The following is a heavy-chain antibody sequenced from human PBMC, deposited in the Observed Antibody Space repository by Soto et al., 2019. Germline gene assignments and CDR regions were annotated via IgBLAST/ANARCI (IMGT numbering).Heavy chain of an antibody. CDR1: GGTFSSYA. V-gene: IGHV1-69*13. CDR2: IIPIFGTA. J-gene: IGHJ6*02. CDR3: ARPLRRREYYYYGMDV. D-gene: IGHD1-26*01. Sequence: SVEVCCKASGGTFSSYAIIWVRQATGQGLEWMGGIIPIFGTANYAQKFQGRVTITADESTSTAYMELSSLRSEDTAVYYCARPLRRREYYYYGMDVWGQGTTVTVSS.